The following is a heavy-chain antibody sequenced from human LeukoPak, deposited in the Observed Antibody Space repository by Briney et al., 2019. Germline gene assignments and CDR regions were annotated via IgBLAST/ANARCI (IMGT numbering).Heavy chain of an antibody. J-gene: IGHJ1*01. CDR2: INPNSGGT. Sequence: GASVKVSCKASGYTFTGYYMHWVRQAPGQGLEWMGWINPNSGGTNYAQKFQGRVTMTRDTSISTAYMELSRLRSDDTAVYYCARVEDEAYYDILTGYYRPFQHWGQGTLVTVSS. CDR1: GYTFTGYY. CDR3: ARVEDEAYYDILTGYYRPFQH. V-gene: IGHV1-2*02. D-gene: IGHD3-9*01.